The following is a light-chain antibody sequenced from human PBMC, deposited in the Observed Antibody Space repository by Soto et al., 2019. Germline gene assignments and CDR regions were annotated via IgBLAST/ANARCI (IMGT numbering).Light chain of an antibody. J-gene: IGLJ2*01. Sequence: QSVLTQPPSVSGAPGQRATISCTGSSSNIGANYDVRWYQQLPGAAPKLLIYANSNRPSGVPDRFSASKSGTSASLAITGLQAEDEADYYCQSYDSSLSLVIFGGGTKLTVL. CDR2: ANS. CDR1: SSNIGANYD. V-gene: IGLV1-40*01. CDR3: QSYDSSLSLVI.